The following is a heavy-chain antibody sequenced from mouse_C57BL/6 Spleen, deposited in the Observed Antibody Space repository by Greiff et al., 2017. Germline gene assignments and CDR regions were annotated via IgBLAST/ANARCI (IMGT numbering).Heavy chain of an antibody. CDR3: ARRGYGSSHDY. D-gene: IGHD1-1*01. J-gene: IGHJ2*01. V-gene: IGHV5-12*01. CDR1: GFTFSDYY. CDR2: ISNGGGST. Sequence: EVQLVESGGGLVQPGGSLKLSCAASGFTFSDYYMYWVRQTPEKRLEWVAYISNGGGSTYYPDTVKGRFTISRDNAKNTLYLQMSRLKSEDTAMYYCARRGYGSSHDYWGQGTTLTVSS.